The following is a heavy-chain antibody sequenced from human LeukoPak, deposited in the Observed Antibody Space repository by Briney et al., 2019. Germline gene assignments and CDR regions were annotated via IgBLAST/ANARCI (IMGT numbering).Heavy chain of an antibody. Sequence: KPSETLSLTCTVSGGSISSYYWSWIRQPPGKGLEWIGYIYYSGSTNYNPSLKSRVTFSVDTSKNQFALRLSSVTAADTAVYYCVGTYCGGDCYAMYAFDIWGQGTVVTVSS. CDR3: VGTYCGGDCYAMYAFDI. V-gene: IGHV4-59*08. CDR2: IYYSGST. CDR1: GGSISSYY. J-gene: IGHJ3*02. D-gene: IGHD2-21*02.